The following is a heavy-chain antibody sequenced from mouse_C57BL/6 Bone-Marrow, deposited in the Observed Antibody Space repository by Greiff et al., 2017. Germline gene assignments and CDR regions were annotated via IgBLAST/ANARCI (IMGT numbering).Heavy chain of an antibody. CDR3: LFSTTNWYFDV. V-gene: IGHV1-15*01. CDR1: GYTFTDYE. CDR2: IDPETGGT. J-gene: IGHJ1*03. Sequence: QVQLQQSGAELVRPGASVTLSCKASGYTFTDYEMHWVKQTPVHGLEWIGAIDPETGGTAYNQKFKGKAILTADKSSSTAYMELRSLTSEDSAVYYFLFSTTNWYFDVWGTGTTVTVSS. D-gene: IGHD1-1*01.